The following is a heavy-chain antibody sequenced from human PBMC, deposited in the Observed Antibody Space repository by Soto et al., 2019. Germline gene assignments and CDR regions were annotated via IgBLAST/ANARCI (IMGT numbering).Heavy chain of an antibody. J-gene: IGHJ5*01. CDR1: GYTFTKYD. CDR3: ARSDCHTFNWVDS. Sequence: QVQLVQSGAEVKTPGASVKVSCKASGYTFTKYDMNWVRQAPGQGLEWMGWMNPTSGNTGYAQKFQGRLTMTWDTAMGIANMELSSLRKDYSAVYYCARSDCHTFNWVDSWGQGTLFTVS. V-gene: IGHV1-8*01. D-gene: IGHD2-21*01. CDR2: MNPTSGNT.